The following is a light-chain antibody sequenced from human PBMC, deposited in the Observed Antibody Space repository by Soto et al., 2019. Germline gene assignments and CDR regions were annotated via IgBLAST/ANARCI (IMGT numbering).Light chain of an antibody. CDR3: CSHAGSSVV. Sequence: QSVLTQPRSVSGSPGQSVTISCTGTNSDVGAYKYVAWYRQHPGKAPKLMLYDVSTRPSGVPDRFSGSKSGNTASLTISGLRAEDEADYYCCSHAGSSVVFGTGTKVTVL. CDR1: NSDVGAYKY. J-gene: IGLJ1*01. CDR2: DVS. V-gene: IGLV2-11*01.